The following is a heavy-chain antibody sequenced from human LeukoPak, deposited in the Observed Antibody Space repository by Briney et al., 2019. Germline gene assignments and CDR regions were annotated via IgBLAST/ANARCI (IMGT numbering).Heavy chain of an antibody. D-gene: IGHD6-13*01. CDR3: ARRAAAGTYYYYYYGMDV. V-gene: IGHV4-34*01. Sequence: SETLSLTCAVYGGSFSGYYWSWIRHPPGKGLEWIGEVNHSGSTNYNPSLKSRVTISVDTSKNQFSLKLSSVTAADTAVYYCARRAAAGTYYYYYYGMDVWGQGTTVTVSS. CDR2: VNHSGST. CDR1: GGSFSGYY. J-gene: IGHJ6*02.